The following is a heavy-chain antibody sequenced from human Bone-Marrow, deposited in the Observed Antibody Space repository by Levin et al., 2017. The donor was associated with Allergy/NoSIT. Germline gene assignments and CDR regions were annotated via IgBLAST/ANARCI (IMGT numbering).Heavy chain of an antibody. CDR1: GGTFSSYA. D-gene: IGHD4-17*01. V-gene: IGHV1-69*13. CDR3: ATTVTHGGGFDP. CDR2: IIPIFGTA. J-gene: IGHJ5*02. Sequence: AASVKVSCKASGGTFSSYAISWVRQAPGQGLEWMGGIIPIFGTANYAQKFQGRVTITADESTSTAYMELSSLRSEDTAVYYCATTVTHGGGFDPWGQGTLVTVSS.